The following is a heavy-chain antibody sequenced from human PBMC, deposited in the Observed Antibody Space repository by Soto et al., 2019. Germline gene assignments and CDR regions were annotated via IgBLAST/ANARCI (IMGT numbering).Heavy chain of an antibody. V-gene: IGHV3-7*05. J-gene: IGHJ4*02. D-gene: IGHD6-13*01. CDR1: GFTFSSYW. Sequence: EVQLVESGGGLVQPGGSLRLSCAASGFTFSSYWMSWVRQAPGKGLEWVANIKQDGSEKYYVDSVKGRFTISRDNAKNSLYLQMNSLRAEETAVYFRARDCWYHRFDYWGQGTLVTVSS. CDR3: ARDCWYHRFDY. CDR2: IKQDGSEK.